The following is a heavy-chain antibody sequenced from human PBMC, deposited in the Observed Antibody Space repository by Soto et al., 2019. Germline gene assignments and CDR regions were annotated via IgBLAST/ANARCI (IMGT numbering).Heavy chain of an antibody. V-gene: IGHV4-4*02. D-gene: IGHD2-15*01. CDR2: IYHSGST. J-gene: IGHJ6*02. CDR1: GGSISSSNW. Sequence: QVQLQELGPGLVKPSGTLSLTCAVSGGSISSSNWWSWVRQPPGKGLEWIGEIYHSGSTNYNPSLKSRVTISVDKSKNQFSLKLSSVTAADTAVYYCARAGRGYCSGGSCYSGLHGMDVWGQGTTVTVSS. CDR3: ARAGRGYCSGGSCYSGLHGMDV.